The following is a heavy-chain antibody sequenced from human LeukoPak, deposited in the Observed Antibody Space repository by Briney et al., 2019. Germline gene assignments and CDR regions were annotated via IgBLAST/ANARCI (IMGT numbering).Heavy chain of an antibody. CDR1: GFRVSDYY. D-gene: IGHD3/OR15-3a*01. J-gene: IGHJ5*02. CDR3: ARDRAANQDWVEFDP. V-gene: IGHV3-66*03. CDR2: IRDSGEA. Sequence: GGSLRLSCAVSGFRVSDYYMTWVRQAPGKGLEWVGLIRDSGEAFYADFARGRFAISRDESENTLYLQMNSLRVEDTAVYFCARDRAANQDWVEFDPWGQGTPVIVSS.